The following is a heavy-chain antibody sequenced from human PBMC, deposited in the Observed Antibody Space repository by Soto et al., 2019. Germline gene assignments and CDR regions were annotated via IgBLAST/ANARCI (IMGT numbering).Heavy chain of an antibody. J-gene: IGHJ4*02. CDR2: ISSSSSYI. CDR3: ARGSFFYETSGYYPPDY. Sequence: PGGSLRLSCAASGLTFMSYTMNWVRQAPGTGLEWVASISSSSSYIEYADSLKGRFTISRDNAKNSVHLQMRSLRAEDTAVYYCARGSFFYETSGYYPPDYWGQGTLVTVSS. CDR1: GLTFMSYT. V-gene: IGHV3-21*01. D-gene: IGHD3-22*01.